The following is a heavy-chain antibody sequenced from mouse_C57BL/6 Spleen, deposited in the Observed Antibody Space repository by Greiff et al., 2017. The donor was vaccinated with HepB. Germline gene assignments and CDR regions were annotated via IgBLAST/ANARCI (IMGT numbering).Heavy chain of an antibody. J-gene: IGHJ3*01. D-gene: IGHD2-4*01. CDR3: ARARGDYDGGFAY. Sequence: QVQLQHSGAELVKPGASVKLSCKASGYTFTSYWMQWVKQRPGQGLEWIGEIDPSDSYTNYNQKFKGKATLTVDTSSSTAYMQLSSLTSEDSAVYYCARARGDYDGGFAYWGQGTLVTVSA. CDR2: IDPSDSYT. CDR1: GYTFTSYW. V-gene: IGHV1-50*01.